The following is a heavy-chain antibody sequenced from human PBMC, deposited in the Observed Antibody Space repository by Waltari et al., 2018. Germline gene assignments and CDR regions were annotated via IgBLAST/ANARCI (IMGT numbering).Heavy chain of an antibody. V-gene: IGHV4-34*01. CDR1: GGSFSGYY. D-gene: IGHD3-10*01. CDR3: ARGVRGAAIFDY. CDR2: INHCEST. J-gene: IGHJ4*02. Sequence: QVQLQQWGAGLLKPSETLSLTCAVYGGSFSGYYWSWTSQPPGKGLEWIGEINHCESTQYNPSLKSRVTKSIDTSKNQLSLKLSSVTAADTAVYYCARGVRGAAIFDYWGQGTLVTVSS.